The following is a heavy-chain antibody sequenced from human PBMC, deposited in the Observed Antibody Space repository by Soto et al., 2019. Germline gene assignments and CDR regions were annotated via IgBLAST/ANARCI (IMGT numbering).Heavy chain of an antibody. D-gene: IGHD2-15*01. CDR1: GSGFISSG. Sequence: GASVKVSCKASGSGFISSGIQWVRQAHGQRLEWIGWIVVASGQTNYAQNFRGRVAITRDTSTATAYIGLTGLTSEDTAVYFCSADRPDIGVGWWVWGQGTTVTVSS. CDR2: IVVASGQT. V-gene: IGHV1-58*02. J-gene: IGHJ6*02. CDR3: SADRPDIGVGWWV.